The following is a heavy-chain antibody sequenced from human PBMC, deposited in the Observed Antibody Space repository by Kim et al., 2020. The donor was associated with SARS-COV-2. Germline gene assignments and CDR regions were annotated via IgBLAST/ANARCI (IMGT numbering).Heavy chain of an antibody. CDR3: VKGGYSSSWYRAGRYYYYGMDV. CDR1: GFTFSSYA. CDR2: ISSNGGST. D-gene: IGHD6-13*01. V-gene: IGHV3-64D*09. Sequence: GGSLRLSCSASGFTFSSYAMHWVRQAPGKGLEYVSAISSNGGSTYYADSVKGRFTISRDNSKNTLYLQMSSLRAEDTAVYYCVKGGYSSSWYRAGRYYYYGMDVWGQGTTVTASS. J-gene: IGHJ6*02.